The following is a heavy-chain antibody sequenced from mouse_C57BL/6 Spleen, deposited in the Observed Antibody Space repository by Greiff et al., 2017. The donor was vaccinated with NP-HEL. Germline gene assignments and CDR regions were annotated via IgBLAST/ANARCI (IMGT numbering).Heavy chain of an antibody. D-gene: IGHD2-2*01. CDR3: TTGYEYFDV. V-gene: IGHV14-4*01. J-gene: IGHJ1*03. CDR1: GFNIKDDY. Sequence: EVKLMESGAELVRPGASVKLSCTASGFNIKDDYMHWVKQRPEQGLEWIGWIDPENGDTEYASKFQGKATITADTSSNTAYLQLSSLTSEDTAVYYCTTGYEYFDVWGTGTTVTVSS. CDR2: IDPENGDT.